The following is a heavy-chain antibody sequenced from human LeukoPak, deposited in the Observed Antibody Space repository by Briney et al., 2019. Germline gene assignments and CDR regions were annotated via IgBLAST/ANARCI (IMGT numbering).Heavy chain of an antibody. V-gene: IGHV1-46*01. CDR1: GYTFTSYY. J-gene: IGHJ4*02. D-gene: IGHD4-17*01. Sequence: ASVKVSCTTSGYTFTSYYIHWVRQAPGQGLEWMGIINPSGGSTSYAQKFQGRVTMTRDTSTSTVYMYLSSLRSEDTAVYYCARDSLYGVVDYWGQGTLVTVSS. CDR3: ARDSLYGVVDY. CDR2: INPSGGST.